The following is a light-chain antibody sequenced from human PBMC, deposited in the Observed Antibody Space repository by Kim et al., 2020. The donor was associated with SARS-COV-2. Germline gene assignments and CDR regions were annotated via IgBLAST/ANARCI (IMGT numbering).Light chain of an antibody. CDR1: QSVSTN. CDR2: GAS. J-gene: IGKJ2*01. V-gene: IGKV3-15*01. Sequence: PATLSVSPGERATLSCRASQSVSTNLAWYQQKPGQAPRLLIYGASTRATGIPARFSGSGSGTEFTLTISTLQSEDFAVYYCQQYNLWHTFGQGTKLEI. CDR3: QQYNLWHT.